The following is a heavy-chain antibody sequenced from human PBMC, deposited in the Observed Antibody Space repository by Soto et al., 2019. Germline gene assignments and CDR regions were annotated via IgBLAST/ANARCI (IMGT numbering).Heavy chain of an antibody. D-gene: IGHD1-26*01. CDR3: ARHSRLWEIDY. V-gene: IGHV4-34*01. CDR2: IYYSGST. J-gene: IGHJ4*02. CDR1: CGSFRGYY. Sequence: SETLSLTCAVYCGSFRGYYWSWIRQPPGKGLEWIGYIYYSGSTYYNPSLKSRVTISVDTSKNQFSLKLSSVTAADTAVYYCARHSRLWEIDYWGQGTLVTVSS.